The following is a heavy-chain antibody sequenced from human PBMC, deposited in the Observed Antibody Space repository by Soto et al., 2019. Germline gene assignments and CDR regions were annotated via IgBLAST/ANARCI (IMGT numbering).Heavy chain of an antibody. CDR3: TTGGEEADEPLPFDY. Sequence: EVQLVESGGGLVKPGGSLRLSCAASGFTFSNAWMSWVRQAPGKGLEWVGRIKSKTDGGTTDYAAPVKGRFTISRDDSKNTLSLQMNSLKTEDTAVYYCTTGGEEADEPLPFDYWGQGTLVTVSS. CDR1: GFTFSNAW. CDR2: IKSKTDGGTT. D-gene: IGHD3-16*01. V-gene: IGHV3-15*01. J-gene: IGHJ4*02.